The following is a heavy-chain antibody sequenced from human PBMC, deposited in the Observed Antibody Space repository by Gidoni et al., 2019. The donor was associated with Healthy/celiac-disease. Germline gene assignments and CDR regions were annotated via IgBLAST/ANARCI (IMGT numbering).Heavy chain of an antibody. CDR1: GFSLSNARMG. V-gene: IGHV2-26*01. D-gene: IGHD6-19*01. CDR3: ARIRGSGWLRYYYYYMDV. Sequence: QVTLKESGPVLVKPTETLTLTCTVSGFSLSNARMGVSWIRQPPGKALEWFAHIFSNDEKSYSTSLKSRLTISKDTSKSQVVLTMTNMDPVDTATYYCARIRGSGWLRYYYYYMDVWGKGTTVTVSS. CDR2: IFSNDEK. J-gene: IGHJ6*03.